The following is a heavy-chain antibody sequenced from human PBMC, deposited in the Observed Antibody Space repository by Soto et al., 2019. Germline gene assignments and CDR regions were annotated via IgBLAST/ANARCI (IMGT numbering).Heavy chain of an antibody. CDR1: GFTFSSYS. CDR3: ARDRFNYDILTGPSDY. J-gene: IGHJ4*02. V-gene: IGHV3-21*01. CDR2: ISSSSSYI. Sequence: GGSLRLSCAASGFTFSSYSMNWVRQAPGKGLEWVSSISSSSSYIYYADSVKGRFTISRDNAKNSLYLQMNSLRAEDTAVYYCARDRFNYDILTGPSDYWGQGTLVTVSS. D-gene: IGHD3-9*01.